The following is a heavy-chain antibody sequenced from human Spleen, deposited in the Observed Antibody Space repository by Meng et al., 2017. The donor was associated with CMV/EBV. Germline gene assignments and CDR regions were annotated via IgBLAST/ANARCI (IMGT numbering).Heavy chain of an antibody. CDR3: ARGGYYDSSGAPRFDY. V-gene: IGHV4-30-4*08. J-gene: IGHJ4*02. CDR1: GGSISSGYYY. Sequence: QVQLQESGPGLVKPSQTLSLTCTFSGGSISSGYYYWSWIRQPPGKGLEWIGYIYYSGSTYYNPSLKSRVTISVDTSKNQFSLKLSSVTAADTAVYYCARGGYYDSSGAPRFDYWGQGTLVTVSS. CDR2: IYYSGST. D-gene: IGHD3-22*01.